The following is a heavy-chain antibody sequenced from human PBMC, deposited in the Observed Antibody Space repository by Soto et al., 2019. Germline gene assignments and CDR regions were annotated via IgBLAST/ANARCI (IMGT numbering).Heavy chain of an antibody. CDR2: IWFDGSNK. CDR1: GFTFNSYG. Sequence: PGGSLRLSCAASGFTFNSYGMHWVRQAPGKGLEWVAVIWFDGSNKYYGDSVKGRFTISRDNSKNTLHLQMNSLRAEDTATYYCASWSAWNPLYYHGMDVWGQGTTVTVSS. CDR3: ASWSAWNPLYYHGMDV. D-gene: IGHD1-1*01. V-gene: IGHV3-33*01. J-gene: IGHJ6*02.